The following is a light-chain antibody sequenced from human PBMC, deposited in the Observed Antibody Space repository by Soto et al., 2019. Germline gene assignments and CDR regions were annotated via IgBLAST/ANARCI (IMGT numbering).Light chain of an antibody. CDR3: CSYAGGRTFVV. J-gene: IGLJ3*02. V-gene: IGLV2-14*01. CDR1: NSDVGAYNF. Sequence: QSALTQPASVSGSPGQSVTISCTGTNSDVGAYNFVSWYQQHPGKAPKVMIYEVSNRPSGISNRFSASKSGNTASLTISGLQAEDEGEYYCCSYAGGRTFVVFGGGTKLTVL. CDR2: EVS.